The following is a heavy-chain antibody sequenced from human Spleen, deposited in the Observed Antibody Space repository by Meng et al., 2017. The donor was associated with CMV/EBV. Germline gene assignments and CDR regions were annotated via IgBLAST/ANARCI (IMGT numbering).Heavy chain of an antibody. CDR1: GFTFSSYW. V-gene: IGHV3-7*03. CDR2: IKQDGSEK. CDR3: ARGDSSTTWLVFDY. D-gene: IGHD6-13*01. J-gene: IGHJ4*02. Sequence: GGSLRLSCVTSGFTFSSYWMSWVRQAPGKGLEWVANIKQDGSEKYYVDSVKGRFTISRDNAKNSLHLQMNSLRVEDTAVFYCARGDSSTTWLVFDYWGLGTLVTVSS.